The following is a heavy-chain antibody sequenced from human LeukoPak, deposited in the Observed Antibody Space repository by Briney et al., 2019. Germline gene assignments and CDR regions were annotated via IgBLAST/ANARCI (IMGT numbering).Heavy chain of an antibody. CDR3: ARGAGETTPIDY. CDR2: INPSGGST. V-gene: IGHV1-46*01. D-gene: IGHD7-27*01. Sequence: ASVKVSCKASGYTFTSYYMHWVRQAPGQGLEWMGIINPSGGSTSYAQRFQGRVTMTRDMSTSTVYMELSSLRSEDTAVYYCARGAGETTPIDYWGQGTLVTVSS. J-gene: IGHJ4*02. CDR1: GYTFTSYY.